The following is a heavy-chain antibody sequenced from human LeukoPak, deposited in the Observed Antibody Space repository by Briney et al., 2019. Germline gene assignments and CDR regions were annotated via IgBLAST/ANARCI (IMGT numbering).Heavy chain of an antibody. CDR3: ARGLGIVVVPDATYYFDY. Sequence: ASVKVSCKASGYTFTSYDINWVRQATGQGLEWMGWMNPNSGNTGYAQKFQGRVTITRNTSISTAYMELSSLRSEDTAVYYCARGLGIVVVPDATYYFDYWGQGTLVTVSS. V-gene: IGHV1-8*03. J-gene: IGHJ4*02. D-gene: IGHD2-2*03. CDR1: GYTFTSYD. CDR2: MNPNSGNT.